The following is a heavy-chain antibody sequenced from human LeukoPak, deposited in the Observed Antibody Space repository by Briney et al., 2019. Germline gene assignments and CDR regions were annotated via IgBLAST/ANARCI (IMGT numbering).Heavy chain of an antibody. CDR2: IYTSGST. J-gene: IGHJ4*02. Sequence: SETLSLTCTVSGGSISSYYWSWIRQPAGKGLEWIGRIYTSGSTNYNPSLKSRVTMSVDTSKNQFSLKLSSVAAADTAVYYCARVTPLLQGGGEIDYWGQGTLVTVSS. V-gene: IGHV4-4*07. CDR1: GGSISSYY. D-gene: IGHD4-11*01. CDR3: ARVTPLLQGGGEIDY.